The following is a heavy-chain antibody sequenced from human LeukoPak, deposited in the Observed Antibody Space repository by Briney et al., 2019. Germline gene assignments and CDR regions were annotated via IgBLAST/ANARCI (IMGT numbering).Heavy chain of an antibody. V-gene: IGHV1-8*01. D-gene: IGHD5-18*01. CDR3: ARGSHVDTAMGVDY. J-gene: IGHJ4*02. CDR1: GYTFTSYD. CDR2: MNPNSGNT. Sequence: GASVKVSCKASGYTFTSYDINWVRQATGQGLEWMGWMNPNSGNTGYAQKFQGRVTMTRNTSISTAYMELSSLRSEDTAVYYCARGSHVDTAMGVDYWGQGTLVTVSS.